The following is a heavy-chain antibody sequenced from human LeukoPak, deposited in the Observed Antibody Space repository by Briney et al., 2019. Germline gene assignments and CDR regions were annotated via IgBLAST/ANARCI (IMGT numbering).Heavy chain of an antibody. J-gene: IGHJ4*02. Sequence: ASVKVSCKASGYSFINYYIHWVRQAPGQGLEWMGLINPSGGSTSFAQKFQGRVTMTRDMSTTTVYMELDSLRSEDTAVYYCARAWEAVAGNYGVIDCWGQGTLVTVSS. CDR1: GYSFINYY. V-gene: IGHV1-46*01. CDR2: INPSGGST. D-gene: IGHD4-17*01. CDR3: ARAWEAVAGNYGVIDC.